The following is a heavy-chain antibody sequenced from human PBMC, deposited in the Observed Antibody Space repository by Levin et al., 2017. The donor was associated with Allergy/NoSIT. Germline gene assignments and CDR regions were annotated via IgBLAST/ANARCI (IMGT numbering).Heavy chain of an antibody. J-gene: IGHJ4*02. CDR2: IINSGVGT. CDR1: GFTFNNYA. Sequence: ASVKVSCAASGFTFNNYAVSWVRQAPGKGLEWVSAIINSGVGTYYADSVKGRFTISRDNSKNTIYLQMNSLRAEDTAVYFCAKDAIRGSDQPYYFDYWGQGTLVTASS. D-gene: IGHD6-19*01. CDR3: AKDAIRGSDQPYYFDY. V-gene: IGHV3-23*01.